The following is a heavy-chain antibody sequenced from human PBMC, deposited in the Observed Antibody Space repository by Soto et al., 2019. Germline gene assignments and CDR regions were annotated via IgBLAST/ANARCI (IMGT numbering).Heavy chain of an antibody. CDR2: INHSGST. V-gene: IGHV4-34*01. D-gene: IGHD1-7*01. CDR1: VGSFSGYY. J-gene: IGHJ4*02. Sequence: PSETLSLTCAVSVGSFSGYYWCWLRQPPGKGLEWIGEINHSGSTNYNQSLKRRVTISVDTSKNQFSLKLSSVTAADTAVYYCASGIMELEGTDYWGQGTLVTVSS. CDR3: ASGIMELEGTDY.